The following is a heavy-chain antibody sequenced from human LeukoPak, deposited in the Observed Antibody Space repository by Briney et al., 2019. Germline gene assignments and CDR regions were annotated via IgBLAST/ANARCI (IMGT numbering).Heavy chain of an antibody. V-gene: IGHV4-39*01. CDR2: IFYSGST. J-gene: IGHJ4*02. CDR1: GGSISSSSYF. CDR3: ARQMNTVTADY. D-gene: IGHD4-17*01. Sequence: SETLSLTCTVSGGSISSSSYFWGWIRQPPGKGLEWIGSIFYSGSTYYNPSLHSRVTISIDTSENQFSLRLSSVTAADTAVYYCARQMNTVTADYWGQGTLVTVSS.